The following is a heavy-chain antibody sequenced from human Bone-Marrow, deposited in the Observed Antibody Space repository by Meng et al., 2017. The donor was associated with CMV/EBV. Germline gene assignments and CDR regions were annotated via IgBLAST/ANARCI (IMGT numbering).Heavy chain of an antibody. CDR2: INPSGST. V-gene: IGHV4-34*01. Sequence: GGFFSGSHWGWSRPPPGKGLEWMGEINPSGSTNYNPSLKSRVTISVDTSKNQFSLKLSSVTAADTAVYYCARGFYSSSWHYWFDPWGQGTLVTVSS. CDR3: ARGFYSSSWHYWFDP. D-gene: IGHD6-13*01. CDR1: GGFFSGSH. J-gene: IGHJ5*02.